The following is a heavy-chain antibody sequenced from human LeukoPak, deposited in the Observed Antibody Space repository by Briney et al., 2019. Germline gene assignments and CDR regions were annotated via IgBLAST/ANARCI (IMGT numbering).Heavy chain of an antibody. Sequence: GGSLRLSCAASGFTVSRNYMGWVRQAPGKGLEWVSGIYSGGSTYYADSVKGRFTISRDNSKKTVYLQMNSVRVEDTGVYYCARGDYDSSGYFDYWGQGTLVTGYS. D-gene: IGHD3-22*01. CDR2: IYSGGST. CDR1: GFTVSRNY. V-gene: IGHV3-53*01. J-gene: IGHJ4*02. CDR3: ARGDYDSSGYFDY.